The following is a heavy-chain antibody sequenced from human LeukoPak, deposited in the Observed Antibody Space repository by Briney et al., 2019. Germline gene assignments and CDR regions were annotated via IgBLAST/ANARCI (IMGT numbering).Heavy chain of an antibody. CDR2: ISGSGGST. CDR3: AKTPGTTVTTDGFDY. V-gene: IGHV3-23*01. D-gene: IGHD4-11*01. J-gene: IGHJ4*02. CDR1: GFTFSSYA. Sequence: GGSLRLSCAASGFTFSSYAMSWVRQAPGKGLEWVSAISGSGGSTYYADPVKGRFTISRDNSKNTLYLQMNSLRAEDTAVYYCAKTPGTTVTTDGFDYWGQGTLVTVSS.